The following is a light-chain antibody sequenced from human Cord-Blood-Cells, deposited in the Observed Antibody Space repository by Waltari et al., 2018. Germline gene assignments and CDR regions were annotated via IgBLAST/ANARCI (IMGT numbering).Light chain of an antibody. Sequence: QSALTQPRSVSGSPGHSVTISCTGTSSAVGGYNYFSCYQQHTCKAPKLMIYEVSKLHSGVPDRFSGSKSGNTASLTISGLQAEDEADYYCCSYAGSYTYVFGTGTKVTVL. CDR3: CSYAGSYTYV. CDR1: SSAVGGYNY. CDR2: EVS. J-gene: IGLJ1*01. V-gene: IGLV2-11*01.